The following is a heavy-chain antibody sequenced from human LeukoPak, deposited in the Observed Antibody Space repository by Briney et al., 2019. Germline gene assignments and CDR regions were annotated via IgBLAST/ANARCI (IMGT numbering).Heavy chain of an antibody. Sequence: GGSLRLSCAASGFTFSSHAMSWVRQAPGKGLEWVSAISGSGGSAYYADSVKGRFTISRDNSKNTLYLQMNSLRAEDRAVYYPYYYDSGGYSDFEYWGQGTLVTVSS. D-gene: IGHD3-22*01. CDR3: YYYDSGGYSDFEY. V-gene: IGHV3-23*01. J-gene: IGHJ4*02. CDR2: ISGSGGSA. CDR1: GFTFSSHA.